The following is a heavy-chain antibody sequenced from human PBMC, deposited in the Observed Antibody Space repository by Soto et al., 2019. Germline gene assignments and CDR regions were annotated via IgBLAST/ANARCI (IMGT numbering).Heavy chain of an antibody. CDR2: INHSGST. CDR1: GGSFSGYY. V-gene: IGHV4-34*01. CDR3: ASSSITMVRGNFDY. J-gene: IGHJ4*02. D-gene: IGHD3-10*01. Sequence: XETLSLTCSVYGGSFSGYYWSWIRQPPGKGLEWIGEINHSGSTNYNPSLKSRVTISVDTSKNQFSLKLSSVTAADTAVYYCASSSITMVRGNFDYWGQGTLVTVSS.